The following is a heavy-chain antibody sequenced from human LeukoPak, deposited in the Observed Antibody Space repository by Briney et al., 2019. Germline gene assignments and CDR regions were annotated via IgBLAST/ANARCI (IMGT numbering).Heavy chain of an antibody. CDR3: ARAVGYCSGGSCYGDYMDV. V-gene: IGHV4-34*01. J-gene: IGHJ6*03. Sequence: SETLSLTCAVYGGSFSGYYWSWICQPPGKGLEWIGEINHSGSTNYNPSLKSRVTISVDTSKNQFSLKLSSVTAADTAVYYCARAVGYCSGGSCYGDYMDVWGKGTTVTVSS. D-gene: IGHD2-15*01. CDR2: INHSGST. CDR1: GGSFSGYY.